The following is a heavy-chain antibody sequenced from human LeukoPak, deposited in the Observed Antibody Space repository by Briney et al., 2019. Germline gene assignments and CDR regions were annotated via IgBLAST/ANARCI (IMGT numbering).Heavy chain of an antibody. CDR1: GFTFSSYW. Sequence: GGSLRLSCAASGFTFSSYWMTWVRQAPGKGLEWVANITQAGSAKYYVDSLRGRFSISRDNVKNSLFLQMNSLSDDDTAVYYCARCPYDSTGYYSVPSHLDYWCQGTLVTVSS. J-gene: IGHJ4*02. CDR3: ARCPYDSTGYYSVPSHLDY. D-gene: IGHD3-22*01. CDR2: ITQAGSAK. V-gene: IGHV3-7*01.